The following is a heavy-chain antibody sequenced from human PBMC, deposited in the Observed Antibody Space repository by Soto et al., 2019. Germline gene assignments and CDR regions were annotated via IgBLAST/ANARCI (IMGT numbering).Heavy chain of an antibody. Sequence: EVQLVESGGGLVQPGGSLRLSCAASGFTFSSYWMSWVRQAPGKGLEWVANIKQDGSEKYYVDSVKGRFTISRDNAKNSLYLQMNSLRAEDTAVYYCARDGGIGGNSATWYFDLWGRGTLVTVSS. J-gene: IGHJ2*01. V-gene: IGHV3-7*01. CDR2: IKQDGSEK. CDR1: GFTFSSYW. CDR3: ARDGGIGGNSATWYFDL. D-gene: IGHD2-21*02.